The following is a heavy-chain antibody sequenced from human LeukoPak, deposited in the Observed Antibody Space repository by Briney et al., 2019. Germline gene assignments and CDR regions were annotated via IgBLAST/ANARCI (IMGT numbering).Heavy chain of an antibody. CDR2: INHRGDT. CDR3: ARGYSPYGVVPAAKRFDY. Sequence: PSETLSLTCAVSGVSFTDYYWNWIRQPPGKGLEWIGEINHRGDTNYHPSLRSRVAISIDTSNNHFSLRLRSVTPADTAVYYCARGYSPYGVVPAAKRFDYWGQGTLVTVSS. J-gene: IGHJ4*02. D-gene: IGHD2-2*01. CDR1: GVSFTDYY. V-gene: IGHV4-34*01.